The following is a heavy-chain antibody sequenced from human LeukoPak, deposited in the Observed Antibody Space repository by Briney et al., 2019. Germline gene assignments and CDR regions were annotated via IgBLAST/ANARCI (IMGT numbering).Heavy chain of an antibody. CDR2: ISGSGGST. D-gene: IGHD6-25*01. CDR1: GFTFSSYA. CDR3: AKDRWGIAAGDY. J-gene: IGHJ4*02. V-gene: IGHV3-23*01. Sequence: GGSLRLSCAASGFTFSSYAMSWVRQGPGKGLEWVSGISGSGGSTYYADSVRGWFTISRDNSKNTLYLQMNSLRAEDTAVYYCAKDRWGIAAGDYWGQGTLVTVSS.